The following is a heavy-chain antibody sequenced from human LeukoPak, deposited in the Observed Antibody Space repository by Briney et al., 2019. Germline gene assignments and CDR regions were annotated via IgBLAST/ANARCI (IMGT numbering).Heavy chain of an antibody. Sequence: SETLSLTCTVSGGSISGYYWSWIRQPPGKGLEWIGYIYYSGSTNYNPSLKSRVTISVDTSKNQFSLKLSSVTAADTAVYYCARDTSAGAFDYWGQGTLVTVSS. CDR1: GGSISGYY. CDR2: IYYSGST. D-gene: IGHD6-25*01. CDR3: ARDTSAGAFDY. V-gene: IGHV4-59*01. J-gene: IGHJ4*02.